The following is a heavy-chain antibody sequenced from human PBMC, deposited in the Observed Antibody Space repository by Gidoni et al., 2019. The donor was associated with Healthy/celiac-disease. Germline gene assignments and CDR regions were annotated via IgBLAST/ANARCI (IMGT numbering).Heavy chain of an antibody. V-gene: IGHV4-34*01. CDR2: INHSGST. Sequence: QVQLQQWGAGLLQPSETLSLTCAVYGGSFSGYYWSWIRQPPGKGLEWIGEINHSGSTNYNPSLKSRVTISVDTSKNQFSLKLSSVTAADTAVYYCARGGAVGSSWFGAFQPHDYWGQGTLVTVSS. CDR3: ARGGAVGSSWFGAFQPHDY. J-gene: IGHJ4*02. D-gene: IGHD6-13*01. CDR1: GGSFSGYY.